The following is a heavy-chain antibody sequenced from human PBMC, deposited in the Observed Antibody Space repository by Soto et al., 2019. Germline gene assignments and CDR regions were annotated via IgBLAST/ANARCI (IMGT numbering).Heavy chain of an antibody. CDR1: GFTFSSYT. CDR3: AKGWGDY. Sequence: EVQLLESGGGLVQPGGSLRLSCAASGFTFSSYTMSWVRQGPGKGLEWVSGISSSGGSTVYADSVKGRFTISRDNFKNTRYLQRNSLRAEDTAVYYCAKGWGDYWGQGAPVTVSS. CDR2: ISSSGGST. V-gene: IGHV3-23*01. D-gene: IGHD7-27*01. J-gene: IGHJ4*02.